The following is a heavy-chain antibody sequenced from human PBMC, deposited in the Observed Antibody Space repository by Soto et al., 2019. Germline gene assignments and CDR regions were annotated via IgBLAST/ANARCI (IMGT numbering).Heavy chain of an antibody. CDR2: IKSKTDGGTT. J-gene: IGHJ1*01. V-gene: IGHV3-15*01. CDR1: GFTFSNAW. D-gene: IGHD3-10*01. CDR3: TRDGSGSYD. Sequence: EVQLVESGGGLVKPGGSLRLSCAASGFTFSNAWMSWVRQAPGKGLEWVGRIKSKTDGGTTDYAAPVKGRFTIAGDDSNNPLYRQMNSLQTADTAVYYCTRDGSGSYDWGPGTLGSVSS.